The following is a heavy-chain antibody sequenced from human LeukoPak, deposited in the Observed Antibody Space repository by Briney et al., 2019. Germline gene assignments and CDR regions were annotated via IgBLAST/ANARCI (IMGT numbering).Heavy chain of an antibody. Sequence: ASETLSLTRAVYGGSFSGYYWSWIRQPPGKGLEWIGEINHSGSTNYNPSLKSRVTISVDTSKNQFSLKLSSVTAADTAVYYCARGRGFLSSPIDYWGQGTLVTVSS. CDR2: INHSGST. CDR3: ARGRGFLSSPIDY. CDR1: GGSFSGYY. D-gene: IGHD3-10*01. V-gene: IGHV4-34*01. J-gene: IGHJ4*02.